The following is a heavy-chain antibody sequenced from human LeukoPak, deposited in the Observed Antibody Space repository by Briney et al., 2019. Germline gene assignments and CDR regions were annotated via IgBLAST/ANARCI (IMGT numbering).Heavy chain of an antibody. V-gene: IGHV7-4-1*02. Sequence: ASVKVSCKAYGYTFTSYAKNWVRQAPGQGLEWMGCINSDTGNPTYAQGFTGRFVFSLDTSVSTAYLQISSLKAVDTAVYYCASSTGGYCSGGSCYMDVWGKGTTVTVSS. CDR1: GYTFTSYA. CDR2: INSDTGNP. CDR3: ASSTGGYCSGGSCYMDV. J-gene: IGHJ6*03. D-gene: IGHD2-15*01.